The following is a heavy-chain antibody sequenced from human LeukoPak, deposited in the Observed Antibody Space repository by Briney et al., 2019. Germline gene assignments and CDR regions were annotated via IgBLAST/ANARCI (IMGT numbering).Heavy chain of an antibody. CDR3: ATEFVRALLGVFDI. D-gene: IGHD2-15*01. J-gene: IGHJ3*02. V-gene: IGHV1-46*01. Sequence: ASVKVSCKASGYIFTSYYMHWVRQAPGQGLEWMGMINPSGDITSYAQKFQGRVTMTRDTSTSTFYMQLSSLRSEDTAMYYCATEFVRALLGVFDIWGQGTMVTVSS. CDR1: GYIFTSYY. CDR2: INPSGDIT.